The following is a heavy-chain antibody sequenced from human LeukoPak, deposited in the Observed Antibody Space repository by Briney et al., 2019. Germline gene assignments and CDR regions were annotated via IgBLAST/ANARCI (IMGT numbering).Heavy chain of an antibody. CDR3: ARDIKGQYQDAFDI. CDR1: GFTFSSYG. D-gene: IGHD2-2*01. J-gene: IGHJ3*02. Sequence: PGGSLRLSCAASGFTFSSYGMYWVRQAPGKGLEWVAYIRYDGSTKYYADSVKGRFTISRGNAKNSVYLQMNSLRAEDTAVYYCARDIKGQYQDAFDIWGQGTMVTVSS. V-gene: IGHV3-30*02. CDR2: IRYDGSTK.